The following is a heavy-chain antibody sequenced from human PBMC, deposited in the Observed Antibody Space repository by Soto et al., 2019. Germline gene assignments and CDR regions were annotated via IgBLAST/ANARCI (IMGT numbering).Heavy chain of an antibody. CDR1: GGSISSGDYS. CDR2: IYHSGAT. V-gene: IGHV4-30-2*01. D-gene: IGHD1-7*01. Sequence: SETLSLTCAVSGGSISSGDYSWTWIRPPPGKGLEWIGNIYHSGATYYTPSLRSRVTIAVDRSKNQFSLKLNSVTAADTAVYYCARVFSNSWHYFDYWGRGALVTVSS. J-gene: IGHJ4*02. CDR3: ARVFSNSWHYFDY.